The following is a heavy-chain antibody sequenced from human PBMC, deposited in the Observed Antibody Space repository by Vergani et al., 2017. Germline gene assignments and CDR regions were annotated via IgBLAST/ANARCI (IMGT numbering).Heavy chain of an antibody. J-gene: IGHJ4*02. CDR3: ARETSAAGVDY. Sequence: EVQLVESGGGLVQPGGSLRLSCAASGFTFSSYDMNWVRQAPGKGLEWVSYISSSGSTIYYADSVKGRFTLSRDNAKNLRYLQMNSLRAEDTAVYYCARETSAAGVDYWGQGTLVTVSS. V-gene: IGHV3-48*03. D-gene: IGHD2-2*01. CDR1: GFTFSSYD. CDR2: ISSSGSTI.